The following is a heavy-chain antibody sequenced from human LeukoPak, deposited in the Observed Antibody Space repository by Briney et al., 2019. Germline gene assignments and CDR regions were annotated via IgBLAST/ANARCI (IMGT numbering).Heavy chain of an antibody. CDR3: ARVLARSGEIDY. V-gene: IGHV4-59*01. CDR2: IYYSGST. Sequence: SETLSLTCTVSGGSISSYYWSWIRQPPGKGLEWIGYIYYSGSTNYNPSLKSRVTISVDTSKNQFSLKLSSVTAADTAVYYCARVLARSGEIDYWGQGTLVTVSS. D-gene: IGHD6-19*01. J-gene: IGHJ4*02. CDR1: GGSISSYY.